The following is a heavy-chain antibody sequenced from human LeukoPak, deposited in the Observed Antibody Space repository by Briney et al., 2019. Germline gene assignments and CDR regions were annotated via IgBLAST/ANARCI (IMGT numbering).Heavy chain of an antibody. V-gene: IGHV3-23*01. D-gene: IGHD1-1*01. J-gene: IGHJ4*02. Sequence: GGSLRLSCAASGFTFSSYAMSWVRQAPGKGLEWVSAISGSGGSTYYADSVKGRFTISRDNSKNTLYLQMNSLRAEDAAVYYCAKAPRVRVYFDYWGQGTLVTVSS. CDR1: GFTFSSYA. CDR2: ISGSGGST. CDR3: AKAPRVRVYFDY.